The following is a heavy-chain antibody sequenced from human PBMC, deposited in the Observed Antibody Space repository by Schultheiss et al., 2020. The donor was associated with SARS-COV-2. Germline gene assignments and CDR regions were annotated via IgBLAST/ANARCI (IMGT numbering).Heavy chain of an antibody. CDR3: ARGAAVWCSGGSCYSGAFDI. V-gene: IGHV4-34*01. D-gene: IGHD2-15*01. J-gene: IGHJ3*02. Sequence: SETLSLTCTVSGGSISSYYWSWIRQPPGKGLEWIGEINHSGSTNYNPSLKSRVTISVDTSKNQLSLKLSSVTAADTAVYYCARGAAVWCSGGSCYSGAFDIWGQGTMVTVSS. CDR2: INHSGST. CDR1: GGSISSYY.